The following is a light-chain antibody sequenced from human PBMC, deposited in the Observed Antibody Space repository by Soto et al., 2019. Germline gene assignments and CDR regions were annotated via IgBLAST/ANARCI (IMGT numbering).Light chain of an antibody. J-gene: IGLJ1*01. V-gene: IGLV2-8*01. Sequence: QSVLTQPPSASGSPGQSVTISCTGTSSDVGGYNYVSWYQQHPGKAPKLMIYEVTKRPSGVPDRFSGSKSGNTASLTVSGLLAEDEADYYCASYAGSNKVFGTGTQLTVL. CDR3: ASYAGSNKV. CDR2: EVT. CDR1: SSDVGGYNY.